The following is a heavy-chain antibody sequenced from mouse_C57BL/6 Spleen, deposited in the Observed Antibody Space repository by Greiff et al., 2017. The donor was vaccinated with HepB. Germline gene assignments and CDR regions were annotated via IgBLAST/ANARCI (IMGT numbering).Heavy chain of an antibody. Sequence: QVQLKQSGAELVKPGASVKISCKAPGYAFSSYWMNWVKQRPGKGLEWIGQIYPGDGDTNYNGKFKGKATLTADKSSSTAYMQLSSLTSEDSAVYFCARSEVLITTVVGFDYWGQGTTLTVSS. V-gene: IGHV1-80*01. J-gene: IGHJ2*01. CDR2: IYPGDGDT. CDR1: GYAFSSYW. CDR3: ARSEVLITTVVGFDY. D-gene: IGHD1-1*01.